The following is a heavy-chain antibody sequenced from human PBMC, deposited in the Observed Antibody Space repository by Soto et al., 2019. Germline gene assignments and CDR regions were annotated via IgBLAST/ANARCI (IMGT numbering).Heavy chain of an antibody. CDR3: AKDFLGYSGSYSYAFDI. D-gene: IGHD1-26*01. CDR2: ISWDGGST. Sequence: PGGSLRLSCAASGFTFDDYTMHWVRQAPGKGLEWVSLISWDGGSTYYADSVKGRFTISRDNSKNSLYLQMNSLRTEDTALYYCAKDFLGYSGSYSYAFDIWGQGTMVTVSS. J-gene: IGHJ3*02. CDR1: GFTFDDYT. V-gene: IGHV3-43*01.